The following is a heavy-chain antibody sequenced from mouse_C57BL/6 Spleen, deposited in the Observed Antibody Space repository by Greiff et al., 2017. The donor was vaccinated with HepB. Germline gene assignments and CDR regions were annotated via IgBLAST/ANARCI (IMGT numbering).Heavy chain of an antibody. D-gene: IGHD1-1*01. CDR2: IDPEDGDT. CDR1: GFNIKDYY. V-gene: IGHV14-1*01. Sequence: EVQLQQSGAELVRPGASVKLSCTASGFNIKDYYMHWVKQRPEQGLEWIGRIDPEDGDTEYAPKFQGKATMTADTSSNTAYLQLSSLTSEDTAVYYCTSYYYGSSLRYFDVWGTGTTVTVSS. J-gene: IGHJ1*03. CDR3: TSYYYGSSLRYFDV.